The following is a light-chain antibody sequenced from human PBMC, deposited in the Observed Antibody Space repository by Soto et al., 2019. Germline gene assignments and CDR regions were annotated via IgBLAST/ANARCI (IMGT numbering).Light chain of an antibody. CDR1: QSVRSF. CDR2: DTS. CDR3: QQRSNRLLT. V-gene: IGKV3-11*01. J-gene: IGKJ4*01. Sequence: EIVLTQFPATVSLSPGERATLSCRASQSVRSFLAWYQQKPGQAPRLLIYDTSNRATDIPARFSGSGSGTDFTLTISSLEPEDFAVYYCQQRSNRLLTFGGGTKVEIK.